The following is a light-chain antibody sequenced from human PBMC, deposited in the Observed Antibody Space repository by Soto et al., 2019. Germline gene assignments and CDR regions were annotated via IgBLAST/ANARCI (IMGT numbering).Light chain of an antibody. V-gene: IGLV4-69*01. CDR1: SGHSTYA. CDR3: QTWGTGLYVV. Sequence: QPVLTQSPSASASLGASVKLTCTLSSGHSTYAIAWHQQQPEKGPRYLMKLNSDGSHSKGDGIPDRFSGSSSGAERYLTISSLPSEDEADYYCQTWGTGLYVVFGGGTKLTVL. J-gene: IGLJ2*01. CDR2: LNSDGSH.